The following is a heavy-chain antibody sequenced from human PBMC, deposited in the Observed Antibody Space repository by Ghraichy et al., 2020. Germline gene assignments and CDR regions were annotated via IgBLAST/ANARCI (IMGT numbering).Heavy chain of an antibody. CDR3: ASCDIFILTGYYYFDY. V-gene: IGHV4-39*01. Sequence: SETLSLTCTVSGGSISSNSYYWGWIRQPPGKGLEWIGSIYYSGSTYYNPSLKSRVTISVDTSKNQFSLKLTSVIAADTAVYYCASCDIFILTGYYYFDYWGQGTLVTVSS. CDR1: GGSISSNSYY. J-gene: IGHJ4*02. D-gene: IGHD3-9*01. CDR2: IYYSGST.